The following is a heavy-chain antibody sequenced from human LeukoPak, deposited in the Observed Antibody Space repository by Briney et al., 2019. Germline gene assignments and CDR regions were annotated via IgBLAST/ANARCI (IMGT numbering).Heavy chain of an antibody. CDR1: GGSFSGYY. Sequence: SETLSLTCAVYGGSFSGYYWSWIRQPAGKGLEWIGRIYTSGSTNYNPSLQSRVTMSVDTSKNQFSLKLSSVTAADTAVYYCARDPNSALWGQGTLVTVSS. D-gene: IGHD2-21*01. V-gene: IGHV4-4*07. J-gene: IGHJ4*02. CDR2: IYTSGST. CDR3: ARDPNSAL.